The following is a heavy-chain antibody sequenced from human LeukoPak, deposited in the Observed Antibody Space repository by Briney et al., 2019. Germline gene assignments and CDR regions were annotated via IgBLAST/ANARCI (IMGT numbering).Heavy chain of an antibody. J-gene: IGHJ4*02. CDR3: ATAEPRGSVWYPY. CDR1: GGSIISGSKY. V-gene: IGHV4-39*07. Sequence: SETLSLTCTVSGGSIISGSKYWGWIRQSPGTGLEWIGSIYYSGTTYYNPSLKSRVTMSVDTSKNQFSLNLISLTAADTAVYYCATAEPRGSVWYPYWGQGTLVTVSS. D-gene: IGHD6-13*01. CDR2: IYYSGTT.